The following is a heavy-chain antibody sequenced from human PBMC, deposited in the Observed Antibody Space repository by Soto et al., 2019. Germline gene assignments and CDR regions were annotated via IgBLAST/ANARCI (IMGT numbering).Heavy chain of an antibody. V-gene: IGHV4-39*01. J-gene: IGHJ4*02. CDR3: LRSHSSGWYLLDDY. Sequence: SETLSLTCTVSGGSISSSSYYWGWIRQPPGKGLEWIGSIYYSGSTYYNPSLKSRVTISVDTSKNQFSLKLSSVTAADMAVYYCLRSHSSGWYLLDDYWGQGTLVTVSS. CDR2: IYYSGST. CDR1: GGSISSSSYY. D-gene: IGHD6-19*01.